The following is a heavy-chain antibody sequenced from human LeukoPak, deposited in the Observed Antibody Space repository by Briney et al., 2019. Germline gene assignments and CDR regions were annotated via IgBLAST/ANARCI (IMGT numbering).Heavy chain of an antibody. CDR1: GGTFSSYA. D-gene: IGHD4-11*01. V-gene: IGHV1-69*05. J-gene: IGHJ3*01. Sequence: ASVKVSCKASGGTFSSYAISWVRQAPGQGLEWMGGIIPIFGTANYAQKFQGRVTITTDESTSTAYMELSTLRSADTAVYYCARAYSNYVRAFDVWGQGTMVTVSS. CDR3: ARAYSNYVRAFDV. CDR2: IIPIFGTA.